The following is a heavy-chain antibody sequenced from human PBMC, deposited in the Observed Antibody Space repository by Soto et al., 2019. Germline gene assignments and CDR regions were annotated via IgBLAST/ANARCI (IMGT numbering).Heavy chain of an antibody. J-gene: IGHJ5*02. V-gene: IGHV4-34*01. CDR2: INHSGST. Sequence: SETLSLTCAVYGGSFSGYYWSLLRQPPGKGLEWIGEINHSGSTNYNPSLKSRVTISVDTSKNQFSLKLSSVTAADTAVYYCAREWRTMVRGVKIVPWFDPWGQGTLVTVSS. CDR3: AREWRTMVRGVKIVPWFDP. CDR1: GGSFSGYY. D-gene: IGHD3-10*01.